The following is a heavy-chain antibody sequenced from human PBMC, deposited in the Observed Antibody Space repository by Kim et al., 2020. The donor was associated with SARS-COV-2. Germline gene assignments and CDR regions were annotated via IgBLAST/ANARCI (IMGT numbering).Heavy chain of an antibody. CDR3: ARRIGTKGFDY. CDR1: GDTVSSNTAT. J-gene: IGHJ4*02. CDR2: TYYRSKWFN. Sequence: SQTLSLTCAISGDTVSSNTATWNWIRLSPSRGLEWLGRTYYRSKWFNDYAVSVRSRITIRSDTSKNQFSLQLDSVTPEDTAVYYCARRIGTKGFDYWGQGTLVTVSS. D-gene: IGHD1-7*01. V-gene: IGHV6-1*01.